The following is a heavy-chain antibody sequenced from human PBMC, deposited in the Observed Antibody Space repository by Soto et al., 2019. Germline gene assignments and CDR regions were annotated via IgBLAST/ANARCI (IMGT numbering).Heavy chain of an antibody. D-gene: IGHD1-1*01. J-gene: IGHJ4*02. V-gene: IGHV3-23*01. CDR2: ISGTGGST. CDR3: AKEQSWKATDY. CDR1: GFTFSNYA. Sequence: EVQLLASGGGLVQPGGSLRLSCAASGFTFSNYAMSWVLQAPGRGLEWVSIISGTGGSTYYADSVKGRFTISRDNSKNTLYLQMNSLRAEDTALYYCAKEQSWKATDYWGQGTLVTIFS.